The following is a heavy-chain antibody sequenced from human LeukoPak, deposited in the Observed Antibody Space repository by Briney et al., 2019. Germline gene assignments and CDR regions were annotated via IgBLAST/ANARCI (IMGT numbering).Heavy chain of an antibody. CDR2: IHSSGYT. D-gene: IGHD1-26*01. Sequence: PSETLSLTCTVSGGSISGNYWSWIRQPPGQGLEWIAYIHSSGYTNYNPSLKSRLTISVDTPNNQFPLKVTSVTAAHTAMYYCTKRQGPTSGSYDYFDPRRQGALVTVSS. J-gene: IGHJ5*02. V-gene: IGHV4-4*09. CDR1: GGSISGNY. CDR3: TKRQGPTSGSYDYFDP.